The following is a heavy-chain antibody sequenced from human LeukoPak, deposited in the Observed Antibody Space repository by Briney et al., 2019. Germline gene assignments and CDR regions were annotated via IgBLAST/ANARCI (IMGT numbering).Heavy chain of an antibody. D-gene: IGHD3-16*01. CDR2: IWYDGSNK. CDR1: GFTFSSYG. CDR3: AKEATDYVWGSYRSGPFDY. V-gene: IGHV3-33*06. Sequence: PRRSLRLSCAASGFTFSSYGMHRVRQAPGKGQEWVADIWYDGSNKDYADSVKGRFTSSRDNSKNTLYLQMNSLRAEDTAVYYCAKEATDYVWGSYRSGPFDYGGQGTLVTVSS. J-gene: IGHJ4*02.